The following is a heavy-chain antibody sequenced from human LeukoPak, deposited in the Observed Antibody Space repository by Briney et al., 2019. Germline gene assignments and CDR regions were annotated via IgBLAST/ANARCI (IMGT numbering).Heavy chain of an antibody. CDR2: ISYDGSNK. Sequence: GGSLRLSCAASGFTFSSYVMHWVRQAPGKGLEWVAVISYDGSNKYYADSVKGRFTISRDNSKNTLYLQMNSLRAEDTAVYYCARGDYVWGSYRYPIDYWGQGTLVTVSS. CDR3: ARGDYVWGSYRYPIDY. J-gene: IGHJ4*02. V-gene: IGHV3-30-3*01. D-gene: IGHD3-16*02. CDR1: GFTFSSYV.